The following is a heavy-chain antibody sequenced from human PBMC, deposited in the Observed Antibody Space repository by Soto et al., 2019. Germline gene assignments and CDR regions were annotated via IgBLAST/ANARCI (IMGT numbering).Heavy chain of an antibody. CDR1: GGTFSSYA. J-gene: IGHJ6*02. CDR3: ARDPRGYDFWSGYPTRPNYGMDV. D-gene: IGHD3-3*01. Sequence: VASVKVSCKASGGTFSSYAISWVRQAPGQGLEWMGGIIPIFGTANYAQKFQGRVTITADKSTSTAYMELSSLRSEDTAVYYCARDPRGYDFWSGYPTRPNYGMDVWGQGTTVTVSS. V-gene: IGHV1-69*06. CDR2: IIPIFGTA.